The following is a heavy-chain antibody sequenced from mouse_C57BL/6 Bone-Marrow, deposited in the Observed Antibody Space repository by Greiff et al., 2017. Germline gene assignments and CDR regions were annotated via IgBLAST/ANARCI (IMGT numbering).Heavy chain of an antibody. V-gene: IGHV8-8*01. CDR3: ARFPYDYDSYYFDY. Sequence: VMLLESGPGILQPSQTLSLTCSFSGFSLSTFGMGVGWIRQPSGKGLEWLAHIWWDDDKYYNPALKSRLTISKDTSKNQVFLKIANVDTADTATYYCARFPYDYDSYYFDYWGQGTTLTVSS. D-gene: IGHD2-4*01. J-gene: IGHJ2*01. CDR1: GFSLSTFGMG. CDR2: IWWDDDK.